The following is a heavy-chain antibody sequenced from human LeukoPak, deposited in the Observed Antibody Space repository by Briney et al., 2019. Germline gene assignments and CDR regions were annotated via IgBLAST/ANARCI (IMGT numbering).Heavy chain of an antibody. D-gene: IGHD2-2*01. V-gene: IGHV1-69*05. CDR1: GGTFSSYA. CDR2: IIPIFGTA. CDR3: AREGRYCSSTSCYDYMDV. Sequence: ASVKVSCKASGGTFSSYAISWVRQAPGQGLEWMGGIIPIFGTANYAQKFQGRVTITTDESTSTAYMELSSLRSEDTAVYYCAREGRYCSSTSCYDYMDVWGKGTTVTVSS. J-gene: IGHJ6*03.